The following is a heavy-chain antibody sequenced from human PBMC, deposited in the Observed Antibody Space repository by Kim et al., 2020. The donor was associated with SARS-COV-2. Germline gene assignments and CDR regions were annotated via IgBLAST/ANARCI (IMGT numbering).Heavy chain of an antibody. D-gene: IGHD3-16*01. Sequence: GGSLRLSCAASGFTLSNNAMTWVRQAPGKGLEWVSDIRGGGDTYYADSVKGRFTFSRDDSQNVLFRQMDSLRADDTALYYFGGHGAFSYWGQGTLVTVSS. J-gene: IGHJ4*02. V-gene: IGHV3-23*01. CDR3: GGHGAFSY. CDR2: IRGGGDT. CDR1: GFTLSNNA.